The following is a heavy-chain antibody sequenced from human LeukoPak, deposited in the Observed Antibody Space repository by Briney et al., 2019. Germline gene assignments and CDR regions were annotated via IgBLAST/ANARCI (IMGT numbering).Heavy chain of an antibody. D-gene: IGHD5-24*01. V-gene: IGHV3-23*01. J-gene: IGHJ4*02. CDR2: ISGGDVST. CDR3: AKSGYNRFDY. Sequence: GGSLRLSCAASGFTVSSNYMNWVRQAPGKGLEWVSNISGGDVSTYYADSVKGRFTISRDNSKNTLYLQMNSLRADDTAVYYCAKSGYNRFDYWGQGTLVTVSS. CDR1: GFTVSSNY.